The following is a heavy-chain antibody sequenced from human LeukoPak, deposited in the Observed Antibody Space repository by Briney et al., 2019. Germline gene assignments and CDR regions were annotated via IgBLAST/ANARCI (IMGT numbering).Heavy chain of an antibody. D-gene: IGHD4-17*01. J-gene: IGHJ4*02. Sequence: SETLSLTCTVSGGSISSYYWSWIRQPPGKGLEWIGYIYYSGSTNYNPSLKSRVTISVDTSKNQFSLKLSSVTAADTAVYYCARVPDYGDYYFDYWGQGTLVTVSS. V-gene: IGHV4-59*01. CDR2: IYYSGST. CDR1: GGSISSYY. CDR3: ARVPDYGDYYFDY.